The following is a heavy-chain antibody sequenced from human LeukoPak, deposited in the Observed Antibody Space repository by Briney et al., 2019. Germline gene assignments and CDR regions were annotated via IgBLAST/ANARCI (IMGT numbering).Heavy chain of an antibody. J-gene: IGHJ4*02. V-gene: IGHV3-23*01. D-gene: IGHD2-8*02. Sequence: GGSLRLSCAASGFTFSSFAMTWVRQAPGKGLEWVSGFDGNGPNTYYADSVKGRWTISRDNSRNTLYLEMNSLRPEDTAIYYCAKPRATGLGWAQFDYWGQGSLVTVSS. CDR3: AKPRATGLGWAQFDY. CDR2: FDGNGPNT. CDR1: GFTFSSFA.